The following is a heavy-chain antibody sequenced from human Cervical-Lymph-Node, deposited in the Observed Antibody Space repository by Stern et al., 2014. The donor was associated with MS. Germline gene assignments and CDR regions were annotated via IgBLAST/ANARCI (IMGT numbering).Heavy chain of an antibody. CDR1: GFTFSSYG. CDR2: IWYDGSNK. V-gene: IGHV3-33*01. J-gene: IGHJ6*02. D-gene: IGHD5-18*01. Sequence: VQLVQSGGGVVPPGRSLRLSCAASGFTFSSYGMHWVRQAPGKGLAWVAVIWYDGSNKYYADSVKGRFTISRDNSKNTLYLQMNSLRAEDTAVYYCARAMSGYSSYYYYYGMDVWGQGTTVTVSS. CDR3: ARAMSGYSSYYYYYGMDV.